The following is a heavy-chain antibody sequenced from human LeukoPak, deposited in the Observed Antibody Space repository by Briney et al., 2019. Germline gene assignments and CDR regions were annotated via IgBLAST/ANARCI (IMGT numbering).Heavy chain of an antibody. CDR2: ISGSGGST. Sequence: GGSLRLSCAASGFTFSSYAMSWVRQAPGKGLEWVSGISGSGGSTYYVDSVKGRFTISGDDSKNTLYLQMNSLRAEDTAVYYCAKGQLAFDYWGQGTLVTVSS. CDR3: AKGQLAFDY. CDR1: GFTFSSYA. D-gene: IGHD6-13*01. V-gene: IGHV3-23*01. J-gene: IGHJ4*02.